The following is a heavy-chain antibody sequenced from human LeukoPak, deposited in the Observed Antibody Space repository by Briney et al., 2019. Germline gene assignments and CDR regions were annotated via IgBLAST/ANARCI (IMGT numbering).Heavy chain of an antibody. CDR2: IYYSGST. D-gene: IGHD4-17*01. CDR1: GGSISSSSYY. Sequence: PSETLSLTCTVSGGSISSSSYYWGWIRQPPGKGLEWIGSIYYSGSTYYNPSLKSRVTISVDTSKNQFSLKLSSVTAADTAVYYCARHETTVIPDAFDIWGQGTMVTVSS. CDR3: ARHETTVIPDAFDI. V-gene: IGHV4-39*01. J-gene: IGHJ3*02.